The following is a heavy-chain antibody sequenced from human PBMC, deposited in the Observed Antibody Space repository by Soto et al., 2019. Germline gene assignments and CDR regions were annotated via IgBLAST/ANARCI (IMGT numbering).Heavy chain of an antibody. CDR2: FYYSGST. CDR1: GGSISSSSYY. V-gene: IGHV4-39*01. CDR3: ARISVAPRYRDV. D-gene: IGHD5-12*01. J-gene: IGHJ6*03. Sequence: QLQLEESGPGLVKPSETLSLTCTVSGGSISSSSYYWGWIRQSPGKGLEWIGSFYYSGSTYYSPSLKSRVPIPGNTSKKQIPLRRGSLPAADTAVYYCARISVAPRYRDVWGKGSTVTVSS.